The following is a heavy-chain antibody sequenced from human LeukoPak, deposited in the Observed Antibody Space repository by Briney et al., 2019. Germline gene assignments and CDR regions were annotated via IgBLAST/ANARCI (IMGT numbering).Heavy chain of an antibody. V-gene: IGHV3-48*01. Sequence: PGGSLRLSCAASGFTFSSYSMNWVRQVPGKGLEWVSYITGSSSTIYYADSVKGRITISRDNAKNSLYLQMNSLRAEDTALYYCAKDISGWVTLFDYWGQGTLVTVSS. CDR3: AKDISGWVTLFDY. CDR2: ITGSSSTI. J-gene: IGHJ4*02. CDR1: GFTFSSYS. D-gene: IGHD2-21*02.